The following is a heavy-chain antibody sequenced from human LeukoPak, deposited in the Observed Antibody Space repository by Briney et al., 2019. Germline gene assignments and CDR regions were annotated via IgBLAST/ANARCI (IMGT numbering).Heavy chain of an antibody. CDR1: GFTFSSYG. CDR3: ARYCSGGSCQH. J-gene: IGHJ1*01. D-gene: IGHD2-15*01. Sequence: GGSLRLSCAASGFTFSSYGMNWVRQAPGKGLEWVSSISSSSSYIYYADSVKGRFTISRDNAKNSLYLQMNSLRAEDTAVYYCARYCSGGSCQHWGQGTLVTVSS. CDR2: ISSSSSYI. V-gene: IGHV3-21*01.